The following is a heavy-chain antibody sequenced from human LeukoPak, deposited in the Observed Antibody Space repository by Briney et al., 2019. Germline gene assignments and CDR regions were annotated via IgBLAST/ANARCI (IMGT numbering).Heavy chain of an antibody. D-gene: IGHD2-2*01. CDR2: INPNSGGT. CDR1: GYTFTGYY. J-gene: IGHJ5*02. V-gene: IGHV1-2*02. Sequence: GASVKVCCKASGYTFTGYYMHWVRQAPGQGLEWMGWINPNSGGTNYAQKFQGRVTMTRDTSISTAYMELSRLRSDDTAVYYCARGPGYCSSTSCYGTWFDPWGQGTLVTVSS. CDR3: ARGPGYCSSTSCYGTWFDP.